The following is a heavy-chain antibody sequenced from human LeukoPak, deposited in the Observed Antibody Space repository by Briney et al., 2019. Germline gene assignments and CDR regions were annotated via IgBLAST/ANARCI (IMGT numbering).Heavy chain of an antibody. Sequence: GGSLRLSCAASGFTFDDYGMSWVRQAPGKGLEWVSGINWNGGSTGYADSVKGRFTISRDNAKNSLYLQMNSLRAEDTASYYCARVAYYYDSSGSFDYWGQGTLVTVSS. J-gene: IGHJ4*02. CDR2: INWNGGST. CDR3: ARVAYYYDSSGSFDY. CDR1: GFTFDDYG. V-gene: IGHV3-20*04. D-gene: IGHD3-22*01.